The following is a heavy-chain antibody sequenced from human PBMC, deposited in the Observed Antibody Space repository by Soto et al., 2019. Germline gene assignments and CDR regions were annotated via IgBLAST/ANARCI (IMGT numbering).Heavy chain of an antibody. CDR1: GFTFSSYW. D-gene: IGHD6-13*01. V-gene: IGHV3-7*05. CDR2: IKQDGSEK. Sequence: GGSLRLSCAASGFTFSSYWMSWVRQAPGKGLEWVATIKQDGSEKYYVDSVKGRFTISRDKAKNSLYLQMNSLRAEDTAVYYCAREMRLWIIAASCYDYWGQGTLVTVSS. CDR3: AREMRLWIIAASCYDY. J-gene: IGHJ4*02.